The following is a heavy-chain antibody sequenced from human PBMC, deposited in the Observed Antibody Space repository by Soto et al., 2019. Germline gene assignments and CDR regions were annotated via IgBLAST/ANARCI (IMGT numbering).Heavy chain of an antibody. CDR3: TTDFSVVVPAAMDPDYYYYGMDV. V-gene: IGHV3-15*07. J-gene: IGHJ6*02. CDR2: IKSKTDGGTT. Sequence: GGSLRLSCAASGFTFSNAWMNWVRQAPGKGLEWVGRIKSKTDGGTTDYAAPVKGRFTISRDDSKNTLYLQMNSLKTEDTAVYYCTTDFSVVVPAAMDPDYYYYGMDVWGQGTTVTVSS. CDR1: GFTFSNAW. D-gene: IGHD2-2*01.